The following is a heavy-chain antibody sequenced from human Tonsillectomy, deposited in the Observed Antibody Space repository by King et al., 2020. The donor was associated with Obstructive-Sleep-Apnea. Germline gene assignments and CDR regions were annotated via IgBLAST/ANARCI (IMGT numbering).Heavy chain of an antibody. Sequence: VQLQESGPGLVKPSETLSLTCTVSGGSISSYYWSWIRQPPGKGLEWIGYIYYSGTTNYNPSLKSRVTISVDTSKNQFSLKLSSVTAADTAVSYCARKHRGNSYWYFDLWGRGTLVTVSS. J-gene: IGHJ2*01. CDR1: GGSISSYY. D-gene: IGHD3-10*01. CDR3: ARKHRGNSYWYFDL. CDR2: IYYSGTT. V-gene: IGHV4-59*08.